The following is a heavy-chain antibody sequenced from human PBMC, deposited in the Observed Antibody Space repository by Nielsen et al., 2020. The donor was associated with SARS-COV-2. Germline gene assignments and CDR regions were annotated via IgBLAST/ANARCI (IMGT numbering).Heavy chain of an antibody. CDR3: AKHLRSRTVWFGELLFAFDI. V-gene: IGHV3-23*01. J-gene: IGHJ3*02. Sequence: GESLKISCAASGFTFNIYAVAWVRRAPGRGLQWVTGVSSSGGSTYYTDSVKGRFSISRDNSKNTLYLQMNSLRAEDTAVYYCAKHLRSRTVWFGELLFAFDIWGQGTMVTVSS. D-gene: IGHD3-10*01. CDR2: VSSSGGST. CDR1: GFTFNIYA.